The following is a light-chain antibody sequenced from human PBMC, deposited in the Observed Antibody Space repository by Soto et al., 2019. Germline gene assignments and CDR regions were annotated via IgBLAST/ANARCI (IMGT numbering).Light chain of an antibody. CDR2: GAS. CDR3: QQYSNWPLT. CDR1: QSVSSY. V-gene: IGKV3-15*01. J-gene: IGKJ4*01. Sequence: EIVLTQSPGTLSLSPGERATLSCRASQSVSSYLAWYQQKPGQAPRLLIYGASTRATGIPARFSGSGSGTEFTLTISSLQSEDFAIYYCQQYSNWPLTFGGGTKVDIK.